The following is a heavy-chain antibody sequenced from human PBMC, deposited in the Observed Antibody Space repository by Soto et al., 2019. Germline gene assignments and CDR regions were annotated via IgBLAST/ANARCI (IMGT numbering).Heavy chain of an antibody. V-gene: IGHV4-30-2*01. J-gene: IGHJ4*02. D-gene: IGHD1-1*01. CDR2: IYHTGNN. CDR3: ARHRIEVVWRGFDY. CDR1: GGSISSGSYS. Sequence: PSETLSLTCTVSGGSISSGSYSWGWIRQPPGQGLEWIGYIYHTGNNYYNPSLKSRVTISLARSKNQFSLQLTSVTAADTAMYFYARHRIEVVWRGFDYWGQGSPVTVSS.